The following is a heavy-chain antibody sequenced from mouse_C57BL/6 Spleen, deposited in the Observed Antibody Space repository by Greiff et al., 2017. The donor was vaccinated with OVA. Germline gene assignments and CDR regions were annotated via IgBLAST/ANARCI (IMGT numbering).Heavy chain of an antibody. CDR2: IWRGGST. Sequence: QVHVKQSGPGLVQPSQSLSITCTVSGFSLTSYGVHWVRQSPGKGLEWLGVIWRGGSTDYNAAFMSRLSITKDNSKSQVFFKMNSLQADDTAIYYCAKNGGNYDWYFDVWGTGTTVTVSS. V-gene: IGHV2-5*01. CDR3: AKNGGNYDWYFDV. CDR1: GFSLTSYG. J-gene: IGHJ1*03. D-gene: IGHD2-1*01.